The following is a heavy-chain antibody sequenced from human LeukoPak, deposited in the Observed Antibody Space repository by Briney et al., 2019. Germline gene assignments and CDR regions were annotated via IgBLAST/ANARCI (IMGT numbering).Heavy chain of an antibody. D-gene: IGHD3-3*01. CDR3: ARSYDFWRRRSFDI. CDR2: INHSGST. Sequence: SETLSLTCAVYGGSFSGYYWSWIRQPPGKGLEWIGEINHSGSTNYNPSLKSRDTISVDTSKNQFSLKLSSVTAADTAVYYCARSYDFWRRRSFDIWGQGTMVTVSS. J-gene: IGHJ3*02. CDR1: GGSFSGYY. V-gene: IGHV4-34*01.